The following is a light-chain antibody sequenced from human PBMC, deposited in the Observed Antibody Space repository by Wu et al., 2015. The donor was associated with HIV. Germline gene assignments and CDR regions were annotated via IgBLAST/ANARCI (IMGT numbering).Light chain of an antibody. CDR2: DAS. Sequence: DIQMTQSPSTLSASVGDRVTITCRASQSINNWLAWYQQKPGKAPRVLIYDASTLQSGVSSRFSGSGSGTDFTLTISGLQREDFAVYFCQQLNSFPLTFGQGSRLEI. J-gene: IGKJ5*01. CDR3: QQLNSFPLT. V-gene: IGKV1-5*01. CDR1: QSINNW.